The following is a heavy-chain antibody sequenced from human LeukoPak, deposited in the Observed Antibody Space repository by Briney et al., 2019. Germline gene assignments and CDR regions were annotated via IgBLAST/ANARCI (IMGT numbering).Heavy chain of an antibody. J-gene: IGHJ4*02. D-gene: IGHD3-3*01. Sequence: SETLSLTCTVSGRSMSSSSYYWGWIRQPPGKGLEGIGSIYYSGSTYYNPSLKSRVTISVDTSKNQFSLKLSSVTAADTAVYYCAGLKKPYDFWSGYHQSDFDYWGQGTLVTVSS. CDR1: GRSMSSSSYY. V-gene: IGHV4-39*01. CDR3: AGLKKPYDFWSGYHQSDFDY. CDR2: IYYSGST.